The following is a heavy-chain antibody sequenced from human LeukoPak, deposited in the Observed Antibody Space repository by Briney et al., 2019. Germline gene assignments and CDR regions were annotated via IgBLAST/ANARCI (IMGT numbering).Heavy chain of an antibody. CDR3: ARVNINNWHSCDY. Sequence: SETLSLTCAVSGGSISSNNWWGWVRQPPGKGLEWIGEIYHSGSPYYNPSLKSRVTISVDKSRYHFSLNLSSVTAADTAVYYCARVNINNWHSCDYWGQGTLVTVSS. CDR2: IYHSGSP. D-gene: IGHD1-1*01. J-gene: IGHJ4*02. CDR1: GGSISSNNW. V-gene: IGHV4-4*02.